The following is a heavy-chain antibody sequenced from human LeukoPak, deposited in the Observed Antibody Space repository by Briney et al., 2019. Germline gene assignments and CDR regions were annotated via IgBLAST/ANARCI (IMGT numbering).Heavy chain of an antibody. V-gene: IGHV4-59*01. CDR1: GGSISSYY. D-gene: IGHD3-22*01. Sequence: SETLSLTCTVSGGSISSYYWSWIRQPPGKGLEWVGYIYYSGSTNYNPSLKSRVTISVATSKNQFTLKLSSVTAADTAVYYCASSLKYYDSSDFYFDFWGQGTLVTVSS. CDR2: IYYSGST. J-gene: IGHJ4*02. CDR3: ASSLKYYDSSDFYFDF.